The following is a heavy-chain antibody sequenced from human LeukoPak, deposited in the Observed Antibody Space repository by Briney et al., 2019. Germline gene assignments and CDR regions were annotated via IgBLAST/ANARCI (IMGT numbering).Heavy chain of an antibody. CDR1: GYIFTDYY. D-gene: IGHD6-25*01. CDR2: INPNSGGT. Sequence: ASVKVSCKASGYIFTDYYMHWVRQAPGQELGWMGRINPNSGGTNYAQKFQDRVTMTRDTSISTAYMELNSLRSDDTAVYYCAREGAAAEDVNWFDPWGQGTLVTVSS. CDR3: AREGAAAEDVNWFDP. J-gene: IGHJ5*02. V-gene: IGHV1-2*06.